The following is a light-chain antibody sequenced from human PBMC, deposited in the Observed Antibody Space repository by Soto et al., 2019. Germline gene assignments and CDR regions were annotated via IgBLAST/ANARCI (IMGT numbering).Light chain of an antibody. CDR1: SSNIGINY. CDR2: END. CDR3: GTWDGSLSAGV. Sequence: QPVLTQPPSVSAAPGQKVTISCSGSSSNIGINYVSWYQQLPGTAPKLLIYENDKRPSGIPDRFSGSKSGTSATLGITGLQTGDEADYYCGTWDGSLSAGVFGGGTKLTVL. V-gene: IGLV1-51*02. J-gene: IGLJ3*02.